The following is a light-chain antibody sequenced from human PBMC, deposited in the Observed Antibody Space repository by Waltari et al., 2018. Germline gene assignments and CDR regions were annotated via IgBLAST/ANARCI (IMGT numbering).Light chain of an antibody. CDR1: QNIGDY. J-gene: IGKJ2*01. V-gene: IGKV1-39*01. CDR2: DAS. CDR3: QQSKMPPYT. Sequence: DIQTTQSPSSLSASVGDRVIITCRASQNIGDYLNWYQQKPGQAPKVLIYDASTLQSGVPSRFSGSGSGTDFTLTISGLQPADFATYYCQQSKMPPYTFGQGTNLQIK.